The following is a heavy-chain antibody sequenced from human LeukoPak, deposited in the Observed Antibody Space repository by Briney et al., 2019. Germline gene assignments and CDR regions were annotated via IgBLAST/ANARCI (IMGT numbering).Heavy chain of an antibody. CDR3: ARDCGSGCLYGGDH. V-gene: IGHV3-7*01. D-gene: IGHD6-19*01. CDR2: IQQDGSDK. CDR1: GFTFSDYW. Sequence: PGGSLRLSCAASGFTFSDYWMSWVRQAPGNRLEWVANIQQDGSDKYYVDSVKGRFTISRDNAKNSLYLQMNSLRAEDTAVYYCARDCGSGCLYGGDHWGQGTLVTVSS. J-gene: IGHJ4*02.